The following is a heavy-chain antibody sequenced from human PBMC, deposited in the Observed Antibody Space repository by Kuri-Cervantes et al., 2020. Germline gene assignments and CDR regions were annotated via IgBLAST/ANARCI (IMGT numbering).Heavy chain of an antibody. V-gene: IGHV4-4*07. CDR3: ASTMVRGRIFDY. CDR2: IYTSGST. J-gene: IGHJ4*02. CDR1: GGSISSYY. D-gene: IGHD3-10*01. Sequence: GSLRLSCTVSGGSISSYYWSWIRQPAGKGLEWIGRIYTSGSTNYNPSLKSRVTISVDTSKNQFSLKLSSVTAADTAVYYCASTMVRGRIFDYWGQGTLVTVSS.